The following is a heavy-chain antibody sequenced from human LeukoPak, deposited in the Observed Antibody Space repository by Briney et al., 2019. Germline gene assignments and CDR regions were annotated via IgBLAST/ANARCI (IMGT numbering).Heavy chain of an antibody. CDR1: RFTCTSYV. J-gene: IGHJ1*01. CDR3: AKGIGGIWSFQH. CDR2: ISGSGGTT. D-gene: IGHD6-13*01. Sequence: PGGSLRLSGAASRFTCTSYVMTWVRQAPGKGLEWVSAISGSGGTTYYADSVKGRFTISRDNSKNTLYLQMNSLRAEDTAIYYCAKGIGGIWSFQHWGQGTLVTVSS. V-gene: IGHV3-23*01.